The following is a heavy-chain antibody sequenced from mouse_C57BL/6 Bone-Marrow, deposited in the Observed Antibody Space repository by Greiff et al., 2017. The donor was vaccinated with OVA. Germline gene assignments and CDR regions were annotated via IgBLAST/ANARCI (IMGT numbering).Heavy chain of an antibody. CDR3: AREPYYYGSSYWYFDV. Sequence: VQRVESGPGLVKPSQSLSLTCSVTGYSITSGYYWNWIRQFPGNKLEWMGYISYDGSNNYNPSLKNRISITRDTSKNQFFLKLNSVTTEDTATYYCAREPYYYGSSYWYFDVWGTGTTVTVSS. V-gene: IGHV3-6*01. D-gene: IGHD1-1*01. J-gene: IGHJ1*03. CDR2: ISYDGSN. CDR1: GYSITSGYY.